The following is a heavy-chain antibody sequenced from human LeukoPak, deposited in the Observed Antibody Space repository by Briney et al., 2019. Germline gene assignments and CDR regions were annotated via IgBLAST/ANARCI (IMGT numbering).Heavy chain of an antibody. V-gene: IGHV3-30-3*01. CDR1: GFTFSSFT. J-gene: IGHJ3*02. CDR2: ISYDGSNK. D-gene: IGHD1-26*01. Sequence: GGSLRLSCAASGFTFSSFTMNWVRQAPVKGLEWVAVISYDGSNKYYADSVKGRFTISRDNSKNTLYLQMNSLRAEDTAVYYCARTRYGRPLPVKGGRREAFDIGGQGTMVTV. CDR3: ARTRYGRPLPVKGGRREAFDI.